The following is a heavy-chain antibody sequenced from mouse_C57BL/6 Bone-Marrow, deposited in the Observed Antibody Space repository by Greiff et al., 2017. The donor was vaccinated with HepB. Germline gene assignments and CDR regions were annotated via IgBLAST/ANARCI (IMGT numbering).Heavy chain of an antibody. D-gene: IGHD3-2*02. CDR3: TRSWGQLSVPADY. Sequence: VQLQQSGPELVKPGASVKISCKASGYAFSSSWMNWVKQRPGKGLEWIGRIYPGDGDTNYYGKFKGKATLTADKSSSTAYMQLSSLTSEDSAVYFCTRSWGQLSVPADYWGQGTTLTVSS. V-gene: IGHV1-82*01. CDR1: GYAFSSSW. J-gene: IGHJ2*01. CDR2: IYPGDGDT.